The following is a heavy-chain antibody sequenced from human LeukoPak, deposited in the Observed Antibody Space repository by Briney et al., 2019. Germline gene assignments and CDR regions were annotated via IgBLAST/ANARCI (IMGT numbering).Heavy chain of an antibody. V-gene: IGHV3-48*01. D-gene: IGHD3-3*01. Sequence: GSLRLSCAASRFTFSSYSMNWVRQAPGKGLEWVSYISSSSSTIYYADSVKGRFTISRDNAKNSLYLQMNSLRAEDTAVYYCAPKWLLSNLGDYWGQGTLVTVSS. CDR1: RFTFSSYS. J-gene: IGHJ4*02. CDR3: APKWLLSNLGDY. CDR2: ISSSSSTI.